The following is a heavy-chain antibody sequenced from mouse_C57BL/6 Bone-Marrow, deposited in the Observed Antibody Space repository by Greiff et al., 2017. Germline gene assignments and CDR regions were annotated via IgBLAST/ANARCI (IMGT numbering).Heavy chain of an antibody. CDR3: ARALDDFDY. Sequence: VQLQQSGPGLVKPSQSLSLTCSVTGYSITSGYYWNWIRQFPGNKLEWMGYISYDGSNNYNPSLKNRISITRDTSKNQFFLKLNSVTTEDTATYYCARALDDFDYWGQGTTLTVSS. J-gene: IGHJ2*01. CDR2: ISYDGSN. V-gene: IGHV3-6*01. CDR1: GYSITSGYY.